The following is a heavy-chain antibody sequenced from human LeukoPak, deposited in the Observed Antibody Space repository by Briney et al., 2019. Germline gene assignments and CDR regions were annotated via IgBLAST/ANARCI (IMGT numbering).Heavy chain of an antibody. Sequence: GGSLRLSCAASGFTFSNYAIHWVRQAPGKGLEWVAFIRYDGSNKYYVDSVKGRFTISRDNSKNTLYLQMNSLRAEDTAVYYCARANDNYYYYYMDVWGKGTTVTISS. D-gene: IGHD3-9*01. CDR1: GFTFSNYA. J-gene: IGHJ6*03. CDR3: ARANDNYYYYYMDV. CDR2: IRYDGSNK. V-gene: IGHV3-30*02.